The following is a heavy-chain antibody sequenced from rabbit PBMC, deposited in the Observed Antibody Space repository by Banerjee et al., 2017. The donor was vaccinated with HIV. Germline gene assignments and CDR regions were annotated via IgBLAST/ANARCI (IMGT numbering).Heavy chain of an antibody. CDR1: GFSFSSGYD. CDR2: IYTGSSGST. CDR3: ARAIGLEGSDL. D-gene: IGHD1-1*01. J-gene: IGHJ4*01. Sequence: QEQLEESGGDLVQPEGSLTLTCKASGFSFSSGYDMCWVRQAPGKGLEWIGCIYTGSSGSTYYASWVNGRFTISKTSSTTVTLQMTSLTAADTATYFCARAIGLEGSDLWGPGTLVTVS. V-gene: IGHV1S45*01.